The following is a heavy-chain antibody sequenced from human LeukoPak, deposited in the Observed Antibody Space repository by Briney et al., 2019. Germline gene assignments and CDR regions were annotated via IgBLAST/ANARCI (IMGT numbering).Heavy chain of an antibody. CDR3: AKVTWEVLSSLHY. V-gene: IGHV3-23*01. J-gene: IGHJ4*02. CDR2: ISGSGSET. CDR1: AFTSSNYL. D-gene: IGHD1-26*01. Sequence: PGGSLRLSCSASAFTSSNYLMSSVRQAPGKGLEWVSGISGSGSETYNAHSVKGRFTISRDNSKNTLYLQMNSLRAEDTAVYYCAKVTWEVLSSLHYWGQGTLVTVSS.